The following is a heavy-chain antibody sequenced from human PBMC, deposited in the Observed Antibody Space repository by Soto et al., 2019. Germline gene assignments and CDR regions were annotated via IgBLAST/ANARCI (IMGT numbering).Heavy chain of an antibody. J-gene: IGHJ6*02. Sequence: EVQLVESGGGLVQPGGSLRLSCAASGFTFSSYSMNWVRQAPGKGLEWVSYISSSSSTIYYAGSVKGRFTISRDSAKNSLYLQMNSLRDEDTAVYYCARDLSVPTGGSGSYERYGMDVWGQGPTVTVSS. D-gene: IGHD3-10*01. V-gene: IGHV3-48*02. CDR1: GFTFSSYS. CDR3: ARDLSVPTGGSGSYERYGMDV. CDR2: ISSSSSTI.